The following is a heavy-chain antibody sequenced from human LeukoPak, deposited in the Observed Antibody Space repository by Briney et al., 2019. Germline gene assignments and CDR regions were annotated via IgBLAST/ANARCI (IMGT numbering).Heavy chain of an antibody. CDR2: INPNSGGT. D-gene: IGHD6-6*01. V-gene: IGHV1-2*02. CDR3: ARALSSLRLDYFDS. CDR1: GYTFTSYD. J-gene: IGHJ4*02. Sequence: GASVKVSCKASGYTFTSYDINWVRQAPGQGLEWMGWINPNSGGTNRAQKFQGRVTLTGDTSTNTAYMELIRLNSNDTAVYYCARALSSLRLDYFDSWGQATLVTVSS.